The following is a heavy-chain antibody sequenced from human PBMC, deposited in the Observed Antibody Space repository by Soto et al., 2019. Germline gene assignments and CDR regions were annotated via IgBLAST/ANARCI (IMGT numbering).Heavy chain of an antibody. D-gene: IGHD2-8*01. CDR2: ISGSDGVT. V-gene: IGHV3-23*01. J-gene: IGHJ5*02. CDR3: ARNGDCTRPGCIVGWFDP. Sequence: GGSLRLSCAASGFPFSTYAMSWVRQAPGKGLEWVSTISGSDGVTNYNPSLEGRVTISIDKSKNQFYLDLNSVTAADTAMYYCARNGDCTRPGCIVGWFDPWGPGTLVTVSS. CDR1: GFPFSTYA.